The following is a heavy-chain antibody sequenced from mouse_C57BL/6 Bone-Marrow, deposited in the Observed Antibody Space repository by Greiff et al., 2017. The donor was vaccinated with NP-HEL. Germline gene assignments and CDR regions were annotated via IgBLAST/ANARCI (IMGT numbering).Heavy chain of an antibody. CDR1: GFNIKDDY. CDR3: TPYDNFAY. V-gene: IGHV14-4*01. J-gene: IGHJ3*01. CDR2: IDPENGAT. D-gene: IGHD2-3*01. Sequence: VQLQQSGAELVRPGASVKLSCTASGFNIKDDYMHWVKQRPEQGLEWIGWIDPENGATEYASKFQGKATITADTSSNTAYLQLSSLTSEDTAVYYCTPYDNFAYWGQGTLVTVSA.